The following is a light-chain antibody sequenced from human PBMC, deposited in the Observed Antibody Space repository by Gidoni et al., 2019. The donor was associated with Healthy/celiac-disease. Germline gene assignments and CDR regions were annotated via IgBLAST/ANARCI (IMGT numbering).Light chain of an antibody. CDR3: SSYTSSSPWV. J-gene: IGLJ2*01. CDR1: SSDVGGYNY. V-gene: IGLV2-14*01. CDR2: EVS. Sequence: GQSITISCTGTSSDVGGYNYVSWYQQHPGKAPKLMIYEVSTRPSGVSNRFSGSKSGNTASLTISGLQAEDEADYYCSSYTSSSPWVFGGGTKLTVL.